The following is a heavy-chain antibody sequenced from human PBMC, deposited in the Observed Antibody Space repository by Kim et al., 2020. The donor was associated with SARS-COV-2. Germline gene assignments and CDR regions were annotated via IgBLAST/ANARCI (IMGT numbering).Heavy chain of an antibody. V-gene: IGHV4-39*01. D-gene: IGHD2-2*01. CDR1: GGSISSSSYY. CDR3: ARHSRIVVVPAAILA. Sequence: SETLSLTCTVSGGSISSSSYYWGWIRQPPGKGLEWIGSIYYSGSTYYNPSLKSRVTISVDTSKNQFSLKLSSVNAADTAVYYCARHSRIVVVPAAILAWGQGTLVTVSS. CDR2: IYYSGST. J-gene: IGHJ4*02.